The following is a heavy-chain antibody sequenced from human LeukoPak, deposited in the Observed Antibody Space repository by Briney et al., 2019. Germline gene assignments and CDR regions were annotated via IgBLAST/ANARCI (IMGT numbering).Heavy chain of an antibody. CDR1: GFTFSSYG. CDR3: ARSIQALLHGYFFDY. Sequence: QPGGSLRLSCAASGFTFSSYGMHWVRQAPGKGLEWVAVIWYDGSNKYYADSVKGRFTISRDNAKNSLYLQMNSLRAEDTAVYYCARSIQALLHGYFFDYWGQGTLVTVSS. J-gene: IGHJ4*02. D-gene: IGHD3-22*01. CDR2: IWYDGSNK. V-gene: IGHV3-33*01.